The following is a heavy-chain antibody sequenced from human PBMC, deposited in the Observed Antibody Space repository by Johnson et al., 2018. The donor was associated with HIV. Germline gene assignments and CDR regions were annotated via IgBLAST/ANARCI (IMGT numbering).Heavy chain of an antibody. J-gene: IGHJ3*02. CDR3: ARRWELHSNAFDI. CDR1: GFTFSDYY. D-gene: IGHD1-26*01. V-gene: IGHV3-20*04. Sequence: MQLVEYEGGLVKPGGSLRLSCAASGFTFSDYYMSWIRQAPGKGLEWVSGINWNGGSTGYADSVKGRFTISRDNAKNSLYLQMNNLRAEDTALYYCARRWELHSNAFDIWGQGTMVTVSS. CDR2: INWNGGST.